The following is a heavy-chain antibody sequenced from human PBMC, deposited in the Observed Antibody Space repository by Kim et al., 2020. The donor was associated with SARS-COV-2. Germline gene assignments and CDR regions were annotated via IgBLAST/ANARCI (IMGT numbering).Heavy chain of an antibody. CDR3: ARGAVPLDFYDSSGYYDY. CDR1: GGSFSGYY. CDR2: INHSGRT. V-gene: IGHV4-34*01. J-gene: IGHJ4*02. D-gene: IGHD3-22*01. Sequence: SETLSLTCAVYGGSFSGYYWSWIRQPPGKGLEWIGEINHSGRTNYKPSLKSRVTISVDTSTNQFSLKLRTVTAADTAVYYCARGAVPLDFYDSSGYYDYWGQGTLVTVSS.